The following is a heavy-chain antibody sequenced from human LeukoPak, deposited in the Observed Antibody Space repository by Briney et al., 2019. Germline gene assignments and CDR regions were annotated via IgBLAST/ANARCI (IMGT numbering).Heavy chain of an antibody. CDR2: IIPIFGTA. Sequence: SVKVSCKASGGTFNSYAITWVRQAPGQGLEWMGGIIPIFGTANYAQKFQGRVTITADGSTSTAYMELSSQRSEDTAVYYCARVLDYYGMDVWGQGTTVTVSS. V-gene: IGHV1-69*13. CDR3: ARVLDYYGMDV. CDR1: GGTFNSYA. J-gene: IGHJ6*02.